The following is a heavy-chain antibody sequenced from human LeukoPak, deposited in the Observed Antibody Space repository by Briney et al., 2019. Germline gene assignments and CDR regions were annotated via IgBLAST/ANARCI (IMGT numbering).Heavy chain of an antibody. V-gene: IGHV3-74*01. CDR3: TRDLLVVVTAYSLFDI. CDR2: INSDGNDI. CDR1: GFTFSNYW. D-gene: IGHD2-21*02. J-gene: IGHJ3*02. Sequence: GGSLRLSCAASGFTFSNYWMHWVRQTPGEGLVWVSRINSDGNDITYADSVKGRFTISRDNAKNTLYLQMNSLKAEDTAVYYCTRDLLVVVTAYSLFDIWGQGTMVTVSS.